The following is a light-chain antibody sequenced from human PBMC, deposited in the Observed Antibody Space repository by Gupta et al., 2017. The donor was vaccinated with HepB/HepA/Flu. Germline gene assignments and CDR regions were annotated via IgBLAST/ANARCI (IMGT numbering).Light chain of an antibody. CDR3: QQYYSYPT. V-gene: IGKV1-8*01. CDR2: AAS. Sequence: AILMTQSPSSFASSTGDRVTITCRARQGISSYLAWYQQKPEKAPKLLIYAASTWQSGVPSMFSGSGAGTDFTLTSSCLQSEDFATYYCQQYYSYPTFGGGTKVEIK. J-gene: IGKJ4*01. CDR1: QGISSY.